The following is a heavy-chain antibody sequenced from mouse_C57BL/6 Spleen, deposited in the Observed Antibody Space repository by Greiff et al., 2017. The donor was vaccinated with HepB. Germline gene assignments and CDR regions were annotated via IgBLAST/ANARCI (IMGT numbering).Heavy chain of an antibody. CDR2: ISSGGST. J-gene: IGHJ2*01. CDR3: ARWNGYDLGFDY. D-gene: IGHD2-2*01. CDR1: GFSLTSYG. Sequence: QVQLQQSGPGLVQPSQSLSITCTVSGFSLTSYGVHWVRQSPGKGLEWLGVISSGGSTDYNAAFISRLSISKDNSKSQVFFKMNSLQADDTAIYYCARWNGYDLGFDYWGQGTTLTVSS. V-gene: IGHV2-2*01.